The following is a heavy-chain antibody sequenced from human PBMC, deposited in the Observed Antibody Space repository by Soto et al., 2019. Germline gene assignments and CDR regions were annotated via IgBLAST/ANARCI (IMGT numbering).Heavy chain of an antibody. CDR3: AREGPLYVDSVSNCFDH. D-gene: IGHD4-17*01. CDR1: GFIFSSYS. V-gene: IGHV3-21*01. J-gene: IGHJ4*02. Sequence: EVQLVESGGGLVKPGESLRVSCAASGFIFSSYSVTWVRQAPGKGLEWVSSISSTGSFIHYADSVKGRFTISRDNAKNSLYLQMNSLRAEDTAIYYCAREGPLYVDSVSNCFDHWGQGTLVTVSS. CDR2: ISSTGSFI.